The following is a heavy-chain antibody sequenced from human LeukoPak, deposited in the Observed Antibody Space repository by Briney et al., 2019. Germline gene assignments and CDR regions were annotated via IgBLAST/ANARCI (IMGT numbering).Heavy chain of an antibody. D-gene: IGHD1-1*01. CDR3: ARGPPRGKYYYMDV. Sequence: GGSLRLSCAASGFTFSSFDMHWVRQPTGQGLEWVATIATASDTYYPGSAEGRFTLSRDNAKNSLYLQMNSLTDGDTAVYYCARGPPRGKYYYMDVWGKGTTVTVSS. V-gene: IGHV3-13*01. CDR1: GFTFSSFD. J-gene: IGHJ6*03. CDR2: IATASDT.